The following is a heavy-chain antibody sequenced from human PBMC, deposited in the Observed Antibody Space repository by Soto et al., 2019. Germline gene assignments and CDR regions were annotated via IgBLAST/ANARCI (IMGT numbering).Heavy chain of an antibody. J-gene: IGHJ4*02. CDR1: GGSVSSFY. V-gene: IGHV4-59*08. CDR3: ARQYSNAFDY. Sequence: SETLSLTCTVSGGSVSSFYWNWIRQPPGKGLEWIGYIHYSGNTKYNPSLKSPVSISVDTSKNQFSLKLSSVTAADTAVYYCARQYSNAFDYWGQGTLVTVSS. CDR2: IHYSGNT. D-gene: IGHD6-13*01.